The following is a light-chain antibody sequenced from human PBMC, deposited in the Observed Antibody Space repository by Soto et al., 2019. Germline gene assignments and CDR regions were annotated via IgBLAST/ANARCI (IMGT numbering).Light chain of an antibody. CDR2: DAS. V-gene: IGKV3-20*01. Sequence: EIVLTQSPGTLSLSPGERATLSCRASQSVANNYLAWYQQKPGQAPRFLIYDASSRATGIPDRFSGSGSGTDFTLTISRLEPEDFAVYYCEQYGSTPLTFGGGTKV. J-gene: IGKJ4*01. CDR3: EQYGSTPLT. CDR1: QSVANNY.